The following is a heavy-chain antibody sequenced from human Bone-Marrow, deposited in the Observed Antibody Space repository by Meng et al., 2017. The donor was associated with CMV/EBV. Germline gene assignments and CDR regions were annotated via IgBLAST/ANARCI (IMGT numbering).Heavy chain of an antibody. CDR1: GFTFSSYA. Sequence: GGSLRLSCAASGFTFSSYAMHWVRQAPGKGLEYVSAISSNGGSTYYADSVKGRFTISRDNSKNTLYLQMGSLRAEDTAVYYCAKGGAAIRDWGQGTLVTVSS. CDR3: AKGGAAIRD. D-gene: IGHD2-2*02. V-gene: IGHV3-64*02. CDR2: ISSNGGST. J-gene: IGHJ4*02.